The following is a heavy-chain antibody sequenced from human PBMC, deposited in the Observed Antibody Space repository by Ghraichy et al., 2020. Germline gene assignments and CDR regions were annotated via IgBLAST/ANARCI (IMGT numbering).Heavy chain of an antibody. CDR2: IYYSGST. CDR1: GGSISSYY. V-gene: IGHV4-59*01. D-gene: IGHD6-19*01. CDR3: ARVLAVAGAHTFDY. J-gene: IGHJ4*02. Sequence: SETLSLTCTVSGGSISSYYWSWIRQPPGKGLEWIGYIYYSGSTNYNPSLKSRVTISVDTSKNQFSLKLSSVTAADTAVYYCARVLAVAGAHTFDYWGQGTLVTVSS.